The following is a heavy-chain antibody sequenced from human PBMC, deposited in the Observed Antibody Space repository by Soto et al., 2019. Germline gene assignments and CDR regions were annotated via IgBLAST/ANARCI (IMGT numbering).Heavy chain of an antibody. J-gene: IGHJ4*02. D-gene: IGHD3-10*01. CDR1: GFIYSSCA. V-gene: IGHV3-30*18. CDR2: VSHDGTLY. CDR3: VKLRSDPWSVDN. Sequence: QVQLVESGGGVVQPGRSLRLSCSASGFIYSSCAMHWVRQVPGKGLEWLAVVSHDGTLYPYADSVRGRFTISRDNSRRLLYLQVNSVRPDDTAVFYCVKLRSDPWSVDNWGQVTLVTVSS.